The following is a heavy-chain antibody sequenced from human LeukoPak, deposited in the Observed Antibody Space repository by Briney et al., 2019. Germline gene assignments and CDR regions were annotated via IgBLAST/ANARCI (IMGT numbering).Heavy chain of an antibody. Sequence: SETLSLTCAVYGGSFSGYCWSWIRQPPGKGLEWIGEINHSGSTNYNPSLKSRVTISVDTSKNQFSLKLSSVTAADTAVYYCARGHPMYCSSTSCYRLVYFDYWGQGTLVTVSS. CDR1: GGSFSGYC. V-gene: IGHV4-34*01. CDR3: ARGHPMYCSSTSCYRLVYFDY. D-gene: IGHD2-2*02. CDR2: INHSGST. J-gene: IGHJ4*02.